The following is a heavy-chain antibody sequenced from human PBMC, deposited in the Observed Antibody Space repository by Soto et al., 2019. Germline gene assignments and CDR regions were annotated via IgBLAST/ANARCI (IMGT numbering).Heavy chain of an antibody. CDR1: GFTFSSYS. CDR3: ARDTTVRGAGHY. Sequence: GGSLRLSCAASGFTFSSYSMNWVRQAPGKGLEWVSSISSSSSYIYYADSVKGRFTISRDNAKNSLYLQMNSLRAEDTAVYYCARDTTVRGAGHYWGQGTLVTVSS. CDR2: ISSSSSYI. J-gene: IGHJ4*02. V-gene: IGHV3-21*01. D-gene: IGHD3-10*01.